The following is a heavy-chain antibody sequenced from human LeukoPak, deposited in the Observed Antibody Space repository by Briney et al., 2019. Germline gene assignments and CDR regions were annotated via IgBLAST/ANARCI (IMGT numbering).Heavy chain of an antibody. CDR1: GFTVSSNY. CDR2: IYSGGST. J-gene: IGHJ3*02. Sequence: GGSLRLSCAASGFTVSSNYMSWVRQAPGKGLEWVSVIYSGGSTYYADSVKGRFTISRDNSKNTLYLQMNSLRAADTAVYYCASYDSSRDAFDIWGQGTMVTVSS. D-gene: IGHD3-22*01. V-gene: IGHV3-53*01. CDR3: ASYDSSRDAFDI.